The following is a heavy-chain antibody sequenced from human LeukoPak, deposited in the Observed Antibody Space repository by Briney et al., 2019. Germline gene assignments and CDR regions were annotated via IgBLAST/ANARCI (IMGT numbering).Heavy chain of an antibody. V-gene: IGHV1-3*01. J-gene: IGHJ4*02. Sequence: HVASVKVSCKASGYTLTNYAMHWVRQAPGQSLEWVGYINPGNGDTKSSWQFPGRVTLARDTSTSTVYLDISSLTSEDTAVYFCARKEFGHLPGFDYWGQGTLVTVSS. CDR1: GYTLTNYA. D-gene: IGHD3-10*01. CDR3: ARKEFGHLPGFDY. CDR2: INPGNGDT.